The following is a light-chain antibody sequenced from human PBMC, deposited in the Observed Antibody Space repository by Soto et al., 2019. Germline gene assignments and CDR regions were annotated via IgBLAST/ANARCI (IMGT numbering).Light chain of an antibody. Sequence: DVVLTPIPRSLRVAPEETSSIACRSSQSLLHSNGYNYLDWYLQKPGQSPQLLIYLGSNRASGVPDRFSGSGSGTDFTLKISSVDAEDVELYYCMEPGQSWTFARGTKVDNK. CDR1: QSLLHSNGYNY. V-gene: IGKV2-28*01. CDR3: MEPGQSWT. CDR2: LGS. J-gene: IGKJ1*01.